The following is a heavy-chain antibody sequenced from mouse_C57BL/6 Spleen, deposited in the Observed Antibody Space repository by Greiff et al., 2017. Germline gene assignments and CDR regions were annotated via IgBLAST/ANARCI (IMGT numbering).Heavy chain of an antibody. CDR2: ISDGGSYT. V-gene: IGHV5-4*01. CDR1: GFTFSSYA. Sequence: EVKLMESGGGLVKPGGSLKLSCAASGFTFSSYAMSWVRQTPEKRLEWVATISDGGSYTYYPDNVKGRFTISRDNAKNNLYLQMSHLKSEDTAMYYCAREDWAFAYWGQGTLVTVSA. D-gene: IGHD4-1*01. J-gene: IGHJ3*01. CDR3: AREDWAFAY.